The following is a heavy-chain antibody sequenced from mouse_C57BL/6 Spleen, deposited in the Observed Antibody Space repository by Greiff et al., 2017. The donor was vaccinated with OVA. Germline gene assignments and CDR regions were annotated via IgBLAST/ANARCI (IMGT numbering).Heavy chain of an antibody. J-gene: IGHJ4*01. V-gene: IGHV1-55*01. CDR2: LYPGSGST. CDR1: GYTFTSYW. Sequence: QVQLQQPGAELVKPGASVKMSCKASGYTFTSYWITWVKQRPGQGLEWIGDLYPGSGSTNYNEKFKSKATLTVDTSSSTAYMQLSSLTSEDSAVDYCARSPYYYAMDYWGQGTSVTVSS. CDR3: ARSPYYYAMDY.